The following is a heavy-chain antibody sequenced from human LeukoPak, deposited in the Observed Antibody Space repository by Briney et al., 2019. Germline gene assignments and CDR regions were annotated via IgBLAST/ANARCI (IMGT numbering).Heavy chain of an antibody. CDR3: GRVNWIDYYSMDI. Sequence: GGSLRLSCAASGFILSSYWMSWGPHAPGTGLEGGANIKQEGTEKYYTDSVKGRFTISRDNAKNSLYLQMNSLRAEDTAVYYCGRVNWIDYYSMDIWGTGTTVTVSS. V-gene: IGHV3-7*01. D-gene: IGHD2-2*03. J-gene: IGHJ6*03. CDR1: GFILSSYW. CDR2: IKQEGTEK.